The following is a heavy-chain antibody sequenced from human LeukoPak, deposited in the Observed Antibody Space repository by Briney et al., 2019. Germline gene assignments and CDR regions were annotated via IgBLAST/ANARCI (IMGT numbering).Heavy chain of an antibody. D-gene: IGHD6-19*01. Sequence: QAGGSLRLSCAASGFTFSSYGMHWVRQAPGKGLEWVAVISYDGSNKYYADSVKGRFTISRDNSKNTLYLQMNSLRAEDTAVYYCARDPFKPWYSSGWYYFDYWGQGILVTISS. CDR1: GFTFSSYG. J-gene: IGHJ4*02. V-gene: IGHV3-30*03. CDR3: ARDPFKPWYSSGWYYFDY. CDR2: ISYDGSNK.